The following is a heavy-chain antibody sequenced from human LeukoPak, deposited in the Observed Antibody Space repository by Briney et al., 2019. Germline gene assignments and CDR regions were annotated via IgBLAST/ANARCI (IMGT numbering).Heavy chain of an antibody. Sequence: SETLSLTCTVSGASISSSIYYWSWIRQPPGKGLEWIGTAYYTGGTYYNPSLNRRVTISVDTSKNQFSLKLTPVTAADTAVYFCARVGHYSNWGTQWFDPWGRGTLVTVSS. CDR1: GASISSSIYY. J-gene: IGHJ5*02. D-gene: IGHD7-27*01. CDR2: AYYTGGT. V-gene: IGHV4-39*07. CDR3: ARVGHYSNWGTQWFDP.